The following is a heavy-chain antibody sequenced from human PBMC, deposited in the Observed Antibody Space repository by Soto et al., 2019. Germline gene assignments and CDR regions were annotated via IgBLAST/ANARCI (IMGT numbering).Heavy chain of an antibody. CDR3: ARSGSNNLDYAMDV. D-gene: IGHD3-10*01. J-gene: IGHJ6*02. Sequence: ASETLSLTCAIYGGSFSGLFWSWIRQPPGKGLEWIGEINHSGGTKYNPSLKSRVTISADTSKNQFLLKVSSVTAADTAVYYCARSGSNNLDYAMDVWGQGTTVTVSS. CDR1: GGSFSGLF. V-gene: IGHV4-34*01. CDR2: INHSGGT.